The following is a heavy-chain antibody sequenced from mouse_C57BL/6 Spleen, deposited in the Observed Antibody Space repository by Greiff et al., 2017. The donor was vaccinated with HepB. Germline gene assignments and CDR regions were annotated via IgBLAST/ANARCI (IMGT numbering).Heavy chain of an antibody. CDR3: ASYGYDDYYAMDD. CDR2: ISSGSSTI. V-gene: IGHV5-17*01. D-gene: IGHD2-2*01. CDR1: GFTFSDYG. J-gene: IGHJ4*01. Sequence: EVKLVESGGGLVKPGGSLKLSCAASGFTFSDYGMHWVRQAPEKGLEWVAYISSGSSTIYYADTVKGRFTISRDNAKNTLFLQMTSLRSEDTAMYYCASYGYDDYYAMDDWGQGTSVTVSS.